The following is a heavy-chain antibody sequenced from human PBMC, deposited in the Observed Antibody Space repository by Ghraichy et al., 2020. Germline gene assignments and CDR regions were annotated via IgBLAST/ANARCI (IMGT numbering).Heavy chain of an antibody. CDR1: GFTFSGSA. CDR3: TRLRSIVGADY. V-gene: IGHV3-73*01. Sequence: GESLNISCAASGFTFSGSAMHWVRQASGKGLEWIGRIRTKSNKYATLYGASVKGRFTISRDDSKNTVYLQMNSLKTEDTALYYCTRLRSIVGADYWGQGTLVTVSS. J-gene: IGHJ4*02. D-gene: IGHD6-6*01. CDR2: IRTKSNKYAT.